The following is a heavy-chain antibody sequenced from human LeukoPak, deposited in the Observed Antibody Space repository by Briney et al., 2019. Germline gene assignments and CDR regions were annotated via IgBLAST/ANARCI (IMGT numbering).Heavy chain of an antibody. V-gene: IGHV3-7*01. J-gene: IGHJ4*02. Sequence: GGSLRLSCAASGFTFSSYWMSWVRQAPGKGLEWVANIKQDGSEKYYVDSVKGRFTISRDNAKNSLYLQMNSLRAEDTAVYYCARDARGYSYGDNFDYWGQGTLVTVSS. CDR1: GFTFSSYW. D-gene: IGHD5-18*01. CDR2: IKQDGSEK. CDR3: ARDARGYSYGDNFDY.